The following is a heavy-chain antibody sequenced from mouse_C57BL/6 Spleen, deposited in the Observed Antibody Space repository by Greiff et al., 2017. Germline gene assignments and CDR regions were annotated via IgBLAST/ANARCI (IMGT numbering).Heavy chain of an antibody. D-gene: IGHD1-1*01. Sequence: VQLQESGAELVRPGASVTLSCKASGYTFTDYEMHWVKQTPVHGLEWIGAIDPETGGTAYNQKFKGKAILTADKSSSTAYMELRSLTSEDSVVYYCTRSPITTVVEGFAYWGQGTLVTVSA. J-gene: IGHJ3*01. CDR3: TRSPITTVVEGFAY. CDR1: GYTFTDYE. CDR2: IDPETGGT. V-gene: IGHV1-15*01.